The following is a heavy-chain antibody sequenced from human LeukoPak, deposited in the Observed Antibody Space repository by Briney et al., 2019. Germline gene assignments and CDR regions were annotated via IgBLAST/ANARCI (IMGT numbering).Heavy chain of an antibody. CDR1: GGTFSSYA. CDR2: IIPILGIA. D-gene: IGHD6-19*01. V-gene: IGHV1-69*04. Sequence: SVKVSCKASGGTFSSYAISWVRQAPGQGLEWMGRIIPILGIANYAQKFQGRVTITADKSTSTAYMELSSLRSEDTAVYYCAKAHSSGWYEDYWGQGTLVTVSS. J-gene: IGHJ4*02. CDR3: AKAHSSGWYEDY.